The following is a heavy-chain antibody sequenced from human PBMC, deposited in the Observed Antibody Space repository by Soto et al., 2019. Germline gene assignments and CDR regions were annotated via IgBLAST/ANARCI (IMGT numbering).Heavy chain of an antibody. CDR2: INSDGSST. J-gene: IGHJ4*02. CDR3: ARARITMVRGVISMCYFDY. Sequence: GGSLRLSCAASGFTFSSYWMHWVRQAPGKGLVWVSRINSDGSSTSYADSVKGRFTISRDNAKNTLYLQMNSLRAEDTAVYYCARARITMVRGVISMCYFDYWGQGTLVTVSS. D-gene: IGHD3-10*01. CDR1: GFTFSSYW. V-gene: IGHV3-74*01.